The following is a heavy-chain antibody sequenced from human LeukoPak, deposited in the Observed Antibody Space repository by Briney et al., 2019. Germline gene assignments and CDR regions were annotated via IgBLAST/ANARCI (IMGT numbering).Heavy chain of an antibody. Sequence: GGSLRLSCAASGFTFSSYWMSWVRQAPGKGLEWVSSISSSSSYIYYADSVKGRFTISRDNAKNSLYLQMKSLRAEDTAVYYCARGKTSQNIVTRKTYNWFDPWGQGTLVTVSS. CDR2: ISSSSSYI. CDR3: ARGKTSQNIVTRKTYNWFDP. J-gene: IGHJ5*02. V-gene: IGHV3-21*01. CDR1: GFTFSSYW. D-gene: IGHD2/OR15-2a*01.